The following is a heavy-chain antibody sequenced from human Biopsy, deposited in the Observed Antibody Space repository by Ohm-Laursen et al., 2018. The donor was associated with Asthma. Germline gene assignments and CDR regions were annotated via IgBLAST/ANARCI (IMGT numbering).Heavy chain of an antibody. J-gene: IGHJ5*02. CDR2: IYYSGST. D-gene: IGHD4-17*01. CDR1: GGSINIGDYY. Sequence: SETLSLTCTVSGGSINIGDYYWSWIRQHPGKGLEWIGYIYYSGSTYYNPSLKSRVSILIDTSKNQFSLRLSSVTAADTAVYYCARTTYGDDGFDPLGQGTLVTVSS. V-gene: IGHV4-31*03. CDR3: ARTTYGDDGFDP.